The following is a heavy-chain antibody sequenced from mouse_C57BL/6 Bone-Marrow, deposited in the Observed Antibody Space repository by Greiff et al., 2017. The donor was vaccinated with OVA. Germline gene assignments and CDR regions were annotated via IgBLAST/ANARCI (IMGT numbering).Heavy chain of an antibody. J-gene: IGHJ4*01. Sequence: VKLQQPGAELVMPGASVKLSCKASGYTFTSYWMHWVKQRPGQGLEWIGEIDPSDSYTNYNQKFKGKSTLTVDKSCSTAYMQLSSLTSEDSAVYYCARDDPYYAMDYWGQGTSVTVSS. CDR1: GYTFTSYW. CDR2: IDPSDSYT. V-gene: IGHV1-69*01. CDR3: ARDDPYYAMDY.